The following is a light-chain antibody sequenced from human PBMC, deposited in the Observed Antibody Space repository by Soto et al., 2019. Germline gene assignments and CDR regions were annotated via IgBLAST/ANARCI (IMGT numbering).Light chain of an antibody. CDR2: GAS. CDR1: QSVGIN. Sequence: EIVMTQSPVTLSVSPGERATLSCRASQSVGINLDWYQQKPGQAPRLLIYGASNRATGIPARFSVRGSGTEFTLTISSLQSEDSEVYYCQQYDNWLRTFGQGTKVDIK. J-gene: IGKJ1*01. CDR3: QQYDNWLRT. V-gene: IGKV3-15*01.